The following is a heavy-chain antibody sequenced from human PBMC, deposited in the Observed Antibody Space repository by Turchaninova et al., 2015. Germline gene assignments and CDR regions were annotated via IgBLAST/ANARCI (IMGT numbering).Heavy chain of an antibody. CDR1: GYSFTNYW. CDR3: VRHPGGDYMGQLYDY. V-gene: IGHV5-51*01. J-gene: IGHJ4*02. D-gene: IGHD4-17*01. CDR2: IYPGDPGT. Sequence: EVQLVQSGAEVIKPGESLKISCTGSGYSFTNYWIGWVRQMHGKVMEWMAFIYPGDPGTRYSPTVQGQVTSEPDTPSGTDYLKWNSLRASDTAMDYCVRHPGGDYMGQLYDYWGRGTLVTVSS.